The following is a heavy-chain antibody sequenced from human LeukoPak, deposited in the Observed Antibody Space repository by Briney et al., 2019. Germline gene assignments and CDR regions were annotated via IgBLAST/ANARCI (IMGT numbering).Heavy chain of an antibody. CDR3: ARGGRRGSDSYYLAY. D-gene: IGHD3-10*01. Sequence: GGSLRLSCAASGLTFSIYAMHWVRQAPGKGPEWVSAISYDGDNKYYTDSVKGRFTISRDNSMNTLFLQMNSLRAEDTAVYYCARGGRRGSDSYYLAYWGQGTLVPVSS. CDR2: ISYDGDNK. V-gene: IGHV3-30-3*01. J-gene: IGHJ4*02. CDR1: GLTFSIYA.